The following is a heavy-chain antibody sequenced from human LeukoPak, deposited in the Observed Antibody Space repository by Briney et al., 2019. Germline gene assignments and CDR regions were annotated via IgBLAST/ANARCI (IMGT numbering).Heavy chain of an antibody. Sequence: PGQSLRLSCAASGFTFSDSAMHWVRQAAGEGREWVGLIRTKANSYAPAYAASVKGRFTISRDDSKNTAYLQMNSLKTEDTAVYYCEAVTTRFYYYYMDVWGKGTTVTVSS. V-gene: IGHV3-73*01. CDR1: GFTFSDSA. J-gene: IGHJ6*03. D-gene: IGHD4-17*01. CDR2: IRTKANSYAP. CDR3: EAVTTRFYYYYMDV.